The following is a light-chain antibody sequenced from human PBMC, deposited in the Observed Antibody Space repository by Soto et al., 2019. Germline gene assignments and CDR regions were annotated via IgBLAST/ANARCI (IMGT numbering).Light chain of an antibody. CDR2: DVT. Sequence: QSALTQPRSVSGSPGQSVTISCTGSSSDVGGYNFVSWYQQCPGKAPKLIIYDVTKRPSGVPDRFTGSKSGNTASLTISGLQAEDEADYYCSSYAGSNMVVFGGGTKLTVL. J-gene: IGLJ2*01. V-gene: IGLV2-11*01. CDR3: SSYAGSNMVV. CDR1: SSDVGGYNF.